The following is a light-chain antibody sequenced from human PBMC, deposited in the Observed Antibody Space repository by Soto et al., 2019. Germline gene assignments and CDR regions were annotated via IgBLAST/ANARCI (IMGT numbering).Light chain of an antibody. CDR2: EVN. Sequence: QSVLTQPPSVSGSPGQSVTISCTGTRSDVGFYNRVSWYQQPPGTAPKLMIYEVNNRPSGVPDRFSGSKFGNTASLTISGLQAEDEANYYCCSYTSSSALVLFGGGTKLTVL. CDR1: RSDVGFYNR. J-gene: IGLJ2*01. V-gene: IGLV2-18*02. CDR3: CSYTSSSALVL.